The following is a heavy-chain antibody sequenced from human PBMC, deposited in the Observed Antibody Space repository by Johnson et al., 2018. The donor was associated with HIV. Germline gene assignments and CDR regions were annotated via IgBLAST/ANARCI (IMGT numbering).Heavy chain of an antibody. V-gene: IGHV3-52*01. CDR3: AKREEGRISMILGAFDV. D-gene: IGHD3-22*01. CDR1: GFTFSSSW. Sequence: VQLVESGGGVVQPGRSLRLSCAASGFTFSSSWMHWVCQAPEKGLEWVADIKCDGSEKYYVDSVKGRLTISRDNAKNTLYLQMNSLRDEDTAVYYCAKREEGRISMILGAFDVWGQGTLVTVSS. CDR2: IKCDGSEK. J-gene: IGHJ3*01.